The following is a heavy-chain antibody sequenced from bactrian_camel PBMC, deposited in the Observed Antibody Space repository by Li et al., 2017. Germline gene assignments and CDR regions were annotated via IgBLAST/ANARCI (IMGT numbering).Heavy chain of an antibody. J-gene: IGHJ4*01. CDR2: EDNDGTR. Sequence: HVQLVESGGGSVQPGGSLRLSCAASGYSSSNHYMGWFRQAPGTEREGVASEDNDGTRRYADSVKGRFTISKDSAKNTLYLEMNNLRPEDTAMYYCAHIPLSCYTPRELLAGLQFGSWGQGTQVTVS. D-gene: IGHD2*01. CDR3: AHIPLSCYTPRELLAGLQFGS. V-gene: IGHV3S53*01. CDR1: GYSSSNHY.